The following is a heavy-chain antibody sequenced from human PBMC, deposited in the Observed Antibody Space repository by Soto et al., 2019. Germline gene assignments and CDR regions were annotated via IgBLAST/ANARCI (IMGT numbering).Heavy chain of an antibody. CDR2: INNSGST. V-gene: IGHV4-34*01. CDR3: ARGGNRGSSSRKIDY. CDR1: GGSFSGYY. J-gene: IGHJ4*02. Sequence: PSETLSLTCAVYGGSFSGYYWSWIRQPPGKGLEWIGEINNSGSTNYNPSLKSRVTISVDTSKNQFSLKLSSVTAADTAVYYCARGGNRGSSSRKIDYWGQGTLVTVSS. D-gene: IGHD6-13*01.